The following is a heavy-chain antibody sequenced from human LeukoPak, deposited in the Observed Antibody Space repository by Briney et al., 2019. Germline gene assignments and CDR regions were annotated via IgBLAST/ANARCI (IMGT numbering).Heavy chain of an antibody. CDR3: ARHFRLGSWYDFDAFDI. CDR2: IYPGDSDT. D-gene: IGHD6-13*01. CDR1: GYSFTSYW. V-gene: IGHV5-51*01. Sequence: PRGSLKISCKGSGYSFTSYWIGWVRQMPGKGLEWMGIIYPGDSDTRYSPSFQGQVTISADKSISTAYLQWSSLKASDTAMYYCARHFRLGSWYDFDAFDIWGQGTMVTVSS. J-gene: IGHJ3*02.